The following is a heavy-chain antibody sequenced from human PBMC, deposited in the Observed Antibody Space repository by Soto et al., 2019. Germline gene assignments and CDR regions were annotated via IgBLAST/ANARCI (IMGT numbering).Heavy chain of an antibody. CDR2: IYYTGST. V-gene: IGHV4-61*01. Sequence: SETLSLTCAVSGGSVNSDNFYWSWIRQPPGRGLEWIGYIYYTGSTKYNPSLKSRVTISIDTSRNQFSLKLSSVTAADTAIYYCAREFSNSPEAFDSWGQGSLVTVSS. D-gene: IGHD6-6*01. CDR3: AREFSNSPEAFDS. J-gene: IGHJ4*02. CDR1: GGSVNSDNFY.